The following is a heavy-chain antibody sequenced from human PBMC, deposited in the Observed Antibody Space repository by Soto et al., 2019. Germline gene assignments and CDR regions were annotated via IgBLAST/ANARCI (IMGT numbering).Heavy chain of an antibody. D-gene: IGHD2-2*03. V-gene: IGHV1-8*01. CDR1: GYTFTSYD. CDR3: ARGTGYCSSTSCYLPGNWFDP. Sequence: GASVKVSCKASGYTFTSYDINWVRQATGQGLEWMGWMNPNSGNTGYAQKFQGRVTMTRNTSISTAYMELSSLRSEDTAVYYCARGTGYCSSTSCYLPGNWFDPWGQGTLLTVSS. CDR2: MNPNSGNT. J-gene: IGHJ5*02.